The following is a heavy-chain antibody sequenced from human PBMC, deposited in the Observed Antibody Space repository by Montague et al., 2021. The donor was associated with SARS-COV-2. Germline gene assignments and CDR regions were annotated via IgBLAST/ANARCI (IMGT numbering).Heavy chain of an antibody. V-gene: IGHV4-39*07. CDR2: IYYSGYT. CDR3: ARSGSWGIFDP. D-gene: IGHD6-13*01. J-gene: IGHJ5*02. CDR1: GGSISSSSYY. Sequence: SETRSLTCTVSGGSISSSSYYWGWIRQPPGKGLEWIGSIYYSGYTHYNPSLKSRVTISVDTSKNHFSLRLSSVTAADTAVYYCARSGSWGIFDPWGQGTLVSVSS.